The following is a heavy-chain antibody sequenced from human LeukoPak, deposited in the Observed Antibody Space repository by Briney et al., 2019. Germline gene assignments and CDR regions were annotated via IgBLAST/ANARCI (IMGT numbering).Heavy chain of an antibody. Sequence: SQTLSLTCTVSGGSISSGSYYWSWIRQPAGKGLEWIGRIYTSGSTNYNPSLKSRVTISVDTSKNQFSLKLSSVTAADTAVYYCARLSPPNYYDSSGYYYGDAFDIWGQGTMVTVSS. CDR1: GGSISSGSYY. D-gene: IGHD3-22*01. J-gene: IGHJ3*02. V-gene: IGHV4-61*02. CDR3: ARLSPPNYYDSSGYYYGDAFDI. CDR2: IYTSGST.